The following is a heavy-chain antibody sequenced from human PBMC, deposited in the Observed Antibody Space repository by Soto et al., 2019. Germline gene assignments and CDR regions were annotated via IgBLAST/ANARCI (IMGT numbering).Heavy chain of an antibody. J-gene: IGHJ3*01. CDR1: GFSLSTSAVG. CDR2: IYWDDDK. Sequence: QITLKESGPTLVKPTEALTLTCNFSGFSLSTSAVGVGLIRQPPGKALEFLSLIYWDDDKRYSPYLKSSLTTPKDTSKNQMVLTTTDMVPVDTAPYYCAHKLRVTGTFAFDFWGQVAMVTVSS. D-gene: IGHD1-20*01. CDR3: AHKLRVTGTFAFDF. V-gene: IGHV2-5*02.